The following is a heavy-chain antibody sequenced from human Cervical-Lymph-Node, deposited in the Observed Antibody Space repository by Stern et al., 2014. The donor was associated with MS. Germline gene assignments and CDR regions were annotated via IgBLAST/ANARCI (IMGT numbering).Heavy chain of an antibody. V-gene: IGHV3-33*01. CDR2: IWYDGSNR. J-gene: IGHJ1*01. CDR3: AREGGNTAEYFQH. CDR1: GFTFSSSG. Sequence: VQLVESGGGVVQPGRSLRLSCAAAGFTFSSSGMHWVRQAPGTGLEGLASIWYDGSNRYYADSVKGRFTISRDNSKNTLYLQMNSLRAEDTAVYYCAREGGNTAEYFQHWGQGTLVTVSS. D-gene: IGHD4-23*01.